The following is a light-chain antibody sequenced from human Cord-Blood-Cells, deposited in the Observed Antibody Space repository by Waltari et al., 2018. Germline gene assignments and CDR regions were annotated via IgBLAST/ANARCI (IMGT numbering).Light chain of an antibody. CDR3: QRSYSTLT. V-gene: IGKV1-39*01. J-gene: IGKJ4*01. Sequence: DIQMTQSTSSLSASVGDRVPITCRASQSISSYLNWYQQKPGKAPKLLIYAASSLQSGVPSRFSGSGSGTDFTLTISSLQPEDFATYYCQRSYSTLTFGGGTKVEIK. CDR1: QSISSY. CDR2: AAS.